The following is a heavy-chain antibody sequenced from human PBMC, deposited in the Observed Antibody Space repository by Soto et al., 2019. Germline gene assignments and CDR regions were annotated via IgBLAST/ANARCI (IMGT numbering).Heavy chain of an antibody. J-gene: IGHJ5*02. CDR2: INPSGGST. Sequence: ASVKVSCKASGYTFTSYYMHWVRQAPGQGLEWMGIINPSGGSTSYAQKFQGRVTMTRDTSTSTVYMELSSLRSEDTAVYYCARDFGDYDSSGYFQRGFDPWGQGTLVTVS. CDR3: ARDFGDYDSSGYFQRGFDP. CDR1: GYTFTSYY. V-gene: IGHV1-46*01. D-gene: IGHD3-22*01.